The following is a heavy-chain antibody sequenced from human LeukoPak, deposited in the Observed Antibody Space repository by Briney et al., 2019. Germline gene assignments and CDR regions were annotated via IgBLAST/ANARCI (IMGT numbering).Heavy chain of an antibody. CDR2: INPNSGGT. V-gene: IGHV1-2*02. J-gene: IGHJ4*02. D-gene: IGHD5-18*01. CDR3: ASPGGYSYGFNY. Sequence: GASVKVTCKASGYTFTGYYMYWVRQAPGQVLEWMGWINPNSGGTNYAQKFQGRVTMTRDTSISTAYMELSRLRSDDTAVYYCASPGGYSYGFNYWGQGTLVTVSS. CDR1: GYTFTGYY.